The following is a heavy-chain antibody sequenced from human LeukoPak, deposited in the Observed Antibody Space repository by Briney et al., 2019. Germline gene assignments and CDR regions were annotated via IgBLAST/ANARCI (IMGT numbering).Heavy chain of an antibody. Sequence: NPSETLSLTCTVSGASISSGGYYWSWIRQHPGKGLEWIGYISYSGSPYYNPSLKSRVTISVDTSRNQFSLKLSSVTAADTAVYYCARDIHSSGYYYSYYGMDVWGQGTTVTVSS. CDR1: GASISSGGYY. J-gene: IGHJ6*02. CDR3: ARDIHSSGYYYSYYGMDV. D-gene: IGHD3-22*01. V-gene: IGHV4-31*03. CDR2: ISYSGSP.